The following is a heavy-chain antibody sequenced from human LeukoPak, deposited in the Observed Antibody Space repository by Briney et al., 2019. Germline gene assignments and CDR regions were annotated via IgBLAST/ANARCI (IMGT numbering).Heavy chain of an antibody. Sequence: GGSLRLSCAASGFTFSSYAMRSVRQAPGKGLEWVSSISGSGGSTYYADSVKRRFIISRDNSKNTLFLQMNSLRAEDTAIYYCAKDPRVGSRVATPCYWGQGTLVTVSS. V-gene: IGHV3-23*01. J-gene: IGHJ4*02. CDR3: AKDPRVGSRVATPCY. CDR2: ISGSGGST. CDR1: GFTFSSYA. D-gene: IGHD3-3*01.